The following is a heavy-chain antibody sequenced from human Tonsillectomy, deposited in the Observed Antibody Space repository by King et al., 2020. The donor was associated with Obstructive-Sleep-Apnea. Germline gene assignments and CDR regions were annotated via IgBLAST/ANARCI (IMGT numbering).Heavy chain of an antibody. Sequence: VQLVESGGGVVQPGRSLRLSCAASGFTFSSYCMHWVRQVPGKGLEWVAVIWYDGSNKYYADSVKGRFTISRDNSKNTLYLQMNSLRAEDTAVYYCARDWVNRYDIWTGHYIYCYGMDVWGHGTTVTVSS. V-gene: IGHV3-33*01. D-gene: IGHD3-9*01. CDR3: ARDWVNRYDIWTGHYIYCYGMDV. CDR1: GFTFSSYC. CDR2: IWYDGSNK. J-gene: IGHJ6*01.